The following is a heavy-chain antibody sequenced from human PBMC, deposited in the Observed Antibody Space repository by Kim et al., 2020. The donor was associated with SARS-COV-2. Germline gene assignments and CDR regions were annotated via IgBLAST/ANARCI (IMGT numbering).Heavy chain of an antibody. V-gene: IGHV1-69*04. CDR2: IIPILGIA. CDR1: GGTFSSYA. CDR3: ARDSRFLEWLLPGDFDY. J-gene: IGHJ4*02. Sequence: SVKVSCKASGGTFSSYAISWVRQAPGQGLEWMGRIIPILGIANYAQKFQGRVTITADKSTSTAYMELSSLRSEDTAVYYCARDSRFLEWLLPGDFDYCGQGTLVTVSS. D-gene: IGHD3-3*01.